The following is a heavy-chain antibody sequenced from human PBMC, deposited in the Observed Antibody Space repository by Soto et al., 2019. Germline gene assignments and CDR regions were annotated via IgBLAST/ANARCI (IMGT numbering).Heavy chain of an antibody. CDR1: GYTFTSYG. J-gene: IGHJ4*02. D-gene: IGHD3-22*01. V-gene: IGHV1-18*01. CDR3: ARDTYYYDSSGTFDY. CDR2: FCVYNGNT. Sequence: ASVKVSCKASGYTFTSYGISWVRQAPGQGLEWFGWFCVYNGNTNFAQKFQGSVTMTTDTSTSQAYMELRSLRSDDTALYYCARDTYYYDSSGTFDYWGQGTLVTVSS.